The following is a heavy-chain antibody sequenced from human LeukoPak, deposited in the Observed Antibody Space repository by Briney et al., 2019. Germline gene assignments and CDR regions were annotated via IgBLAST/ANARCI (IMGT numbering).Heavy chain of an antibody. CDR3: ATDRLHYDSSGSVY. D-gene: IGHD3-22*01. J-gene: IGHJ4*02. V-gene: IGHV1-24*01. CDR1: GYTLTELS. CDR2: FDPEDGET. Sequence: ASVKVSCKVSGYTLTELSMHWVRQAPGKGLEWMGGFDPEDGETIYAQKFQGRVTMTEDTSTDTAYMELSSLRSEDTAVYYCATDRLHYDSSGSVYWGQGTLVTVSS.